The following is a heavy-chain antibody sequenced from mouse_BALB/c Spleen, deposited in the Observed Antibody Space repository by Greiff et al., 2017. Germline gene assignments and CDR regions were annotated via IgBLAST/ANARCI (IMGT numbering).Heavy chain of an antibody. D-gene: IGHD1-1*01. CDR1: GYAFTNYL. J-gene: IGHJ4*01. V-gene: IGHV1-54*01. CDR2: INPGSGGT. Sequence: QVQLQQSGAELVRPGTSVKVSCKASGYAFTNYLIEWVKQRPGQGLEWIGVINPGSGGTNYNEKFKGKATLTADKSSSTAYMQLSSLTSDDSAVYFCARYYYGYDAMDYWGQGTSVTVSS. CDR3: ARYYYGYDAMDY.